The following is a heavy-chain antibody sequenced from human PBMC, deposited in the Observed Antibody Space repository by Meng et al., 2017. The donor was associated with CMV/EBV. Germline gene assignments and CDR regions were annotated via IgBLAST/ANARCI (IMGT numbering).Heavy chain of an antibody. V-gene: IGHV1-69*05. CDR3: ARGYDFWSGPTRTYYYYGMDV. D-gene: IGHD3-3*01. CDR1: GGTFSSYA. Sequence: SVKVSCKASGGTFSSYAISWVRQAPGQGLEWMGGIIPIFGTANYAQKFRGRVTITTDESTSTAYMELSSLRSEDTAVYYCARGYDFWSGPTRTYYYYGMDVWGQGTTVTVSS. CDR2: IIPIFGTA. J-gene: IGHJ6*02.